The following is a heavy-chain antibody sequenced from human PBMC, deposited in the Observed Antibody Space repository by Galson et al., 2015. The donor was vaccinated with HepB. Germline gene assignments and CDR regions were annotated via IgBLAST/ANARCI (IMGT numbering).Heavy chain of an antibody. D-gene: IGHD7-27*01. J-gene: IGHJ4*02. CDR3: AKSIHLGRGFDS. CDR1: GDSVSSNSVG. Sequence: CAISGDSVSSNSVGWNRIRQSPSRGLEWLGRTYYRSRWSNDYAASVKSRMTINPDTSKNQFSLQLNSVTPEDTAVYYCAKSIHLGRGFDSWGQGTLVTVSS. V-gene: IGHV6-1*01. CDR2: TYYRSRWSN.